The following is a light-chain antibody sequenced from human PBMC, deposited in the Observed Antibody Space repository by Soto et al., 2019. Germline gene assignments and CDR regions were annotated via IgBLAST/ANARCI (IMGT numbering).Light chain of an antibody. Sequence: ALTQPPSASGTPGQRVTISCSGSSSNIGSNTVNWYQQLPGTAPKLLIYSNNQRPSGVPDRFSGSKSGTSASLAISGLQSEDEADYYCAAWDDSLGVFYVFGTGTKVTVL. CDR2: SNN. CDR1: SSNIGSNT. V-gene: IGLV1-44*01. J-gene: IGLJ1*01. CDR3: AAWDDSLGVFYV.